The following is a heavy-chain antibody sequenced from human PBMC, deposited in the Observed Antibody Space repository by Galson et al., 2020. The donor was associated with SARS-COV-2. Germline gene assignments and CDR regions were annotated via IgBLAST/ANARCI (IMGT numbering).Heavy chain of an antibody. V-gene: IGHV4-39*07. J-gene: IGHJ4*02. CDR3: ARDGSSQWLVNF. CDR2: IQYSGST. Sequence: SETLSLTCIVSGASISTTFYYWGWIRQSPGKGLEWIGNIQYSGSTYYNPSLKSRVTISLDTSKNQFSLNLNSVTAADTAVYYCARDGSSQWLVNFWGQGTLVTVSS. D-gene: IGHD6-19*01. CDR1: GASISTTFYY.